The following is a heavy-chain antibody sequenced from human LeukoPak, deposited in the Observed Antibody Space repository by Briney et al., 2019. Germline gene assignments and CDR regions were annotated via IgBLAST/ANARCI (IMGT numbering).Heavy chain of an antibody. V-gene: IGHV3-66*02. J-gene: IGHJ3*02. CDR3: ARDLKGDVDAFDI. CDR2: IYSGGST. Sequence: PGGSLRLSCAASGFTVSSNYMSWVRQAPGKGLEWVSVIYSGGSTYYADSVKGRFTISRDNSKNTLYLQMNSLRAEDTAVYYCARDLKGDVDAFDIWGQGTMVTVSS. CDR1: GFTVSSNY.